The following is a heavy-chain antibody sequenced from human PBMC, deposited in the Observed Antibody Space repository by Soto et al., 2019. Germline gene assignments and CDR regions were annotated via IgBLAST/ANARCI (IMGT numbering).Heavy chain of an antibody. CDR2: INSDGSST. V-gene: IGHV3-74*01. CDR1: GFTLRGYW. D-gene: IGHD1-1*01. J-gene: IGHJ4*02. CDR3: AKDGRLGQFDY. Sequence: EVQLVESGGGLVQPGGSLRLSCAASGFTLRGYWLQWVRQAPGKGLVWVSRINSDGSSTSNADSVKGRFTISRDNAKNTLYLQMNSLRAEDTAVYYCAKDGRLGQFDYWGQGTLVTASS.